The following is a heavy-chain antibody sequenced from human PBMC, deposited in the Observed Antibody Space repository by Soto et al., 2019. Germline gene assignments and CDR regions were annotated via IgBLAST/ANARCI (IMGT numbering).Heavy chain of an antibody. Sequence: ASVNVSCKASGYTFTSYGISWVRQAPGQGLEWMGWISAYNGNTNYAQKLQGRVTMTTDTSTSTAYMELRSLRSDDTAVYYCARYRNPIAGAIFGVVNAFDIWGQGTMVTVSS. CDR1: GYTFTSYG. V-gene: IGHV1-18*01. J-gene: IGHJ3*02. CDR2: ISAYNGNT. D-gene: IGHD3-3*01. CDR3: ARYRNPIAGAIFGVVNAFDI.